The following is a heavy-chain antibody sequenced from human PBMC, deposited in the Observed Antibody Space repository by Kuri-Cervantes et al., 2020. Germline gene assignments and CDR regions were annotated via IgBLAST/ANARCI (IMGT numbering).Heavy chain of an antibody. CDR2: IYYSGST. Sequence: SETLSLTCSVSGGSITTYYWSWIRQPPGKGLEWIGSIYYSGSTYYNPSLKSRVTISVDTSKNQFSLKLSSVTAADTAVYYCARSRDYYDSGVVPWFDPWGQGTLVTVSS. CDR3: ARSRDYYDSGVVPWFDP. J-gene: IGHJ5*02. CDR1: GGSITTYY. D-gene: IGHD3-22*01. V-gene: IGHV4-59*12.